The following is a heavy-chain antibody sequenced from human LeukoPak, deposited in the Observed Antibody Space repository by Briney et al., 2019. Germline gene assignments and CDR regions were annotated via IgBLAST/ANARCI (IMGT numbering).Heavy chain of an antibody. CDR2: IYYSGTT. V-gene: IGHV4-39*01. CDR3: ARRGGRYYIDY. Sequence: PETLSLTCTVSGGSIGGSNYYWAWIRQPPGKELEWIGSIYYSGTTYYNPSLKSRVTISVDTSKNQFSLKLTSVTAADTAVYYCARRGGRYYIDYWGQGTLVTVSS. D-gene: IGHD3-10*01. CDR1: GGSIGGSNYY. J-gene: IGHJ4*02.